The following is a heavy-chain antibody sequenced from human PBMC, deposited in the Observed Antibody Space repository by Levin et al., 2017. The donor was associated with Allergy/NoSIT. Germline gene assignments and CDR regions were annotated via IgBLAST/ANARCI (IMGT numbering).Heavy chain of an antibody. J-gene: IGHJ4*02. D-gene: IGHD2-15*01. CDR3: AKRATPLTFDT. V-gene: IGHV3-30*19. Sequence: QTGGSLRLSCAASGFSFHNYGFHWVRQAPGKGLEWVAFISYSGDKKSYADSVKGRFSISRDNSKNTVFLQMNSLTADDTAVYYCAKRATPLTFDTWGQGTMVTVSS. CDR2: ISYSGDKK. CDR1: GFSFHNYG.